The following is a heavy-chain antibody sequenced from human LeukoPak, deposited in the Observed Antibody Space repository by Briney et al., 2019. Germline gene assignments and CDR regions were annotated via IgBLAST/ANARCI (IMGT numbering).Heavy chain of an antibody. CDR1: GGSIGSGGYY. J-gene: IGHJ4*02. Sequence: PSQTLSLTCTVSGGSIGSGGYYWSWIRQSAGKGLEWIGHIYTSGSINYNPSLKSRVTMSVDTSKNQLSLKLSSVTAADTALYYCARGGGGYNYGYDYWGQGTLVTVSS. CDR2: IYTSGSI. V-gene: IGHV4-61*09. CDR3: ARGGGGYNYGYDY. D-gene: IGHD5-18*01.